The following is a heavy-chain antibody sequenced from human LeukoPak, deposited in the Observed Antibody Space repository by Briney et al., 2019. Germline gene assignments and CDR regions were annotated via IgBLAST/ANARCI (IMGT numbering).Heavy chain of an antibody. D-gene: IGHD3-16*01. J-gene: IGHJ3*02. V-gene: IGHV5-51*01. CDR2: IYPTDSDV. CDR3: ARAPVMINFGGVAEAFDI. CDR1: GSFW. Sequence: GESLKISCKGSGSFWIGWVRQMPGKGLEWMGHIYPTDSDVKYSPSFQGQVTISADKSLNTAYLQWSSLKASDTAMYFCARAPVMINFGGVAEAFDIWGQGTMISVSS.